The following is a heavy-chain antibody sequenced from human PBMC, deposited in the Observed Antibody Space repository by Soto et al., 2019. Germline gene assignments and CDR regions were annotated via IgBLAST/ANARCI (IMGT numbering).Heavy chain of an antibody. V-gene: IGHV3-30-3*01. CDR3: AREGFATVRGGAEYFQH. CDR1: GFTFSSYA. Sequence: GGSLRLSCAASGFTFSSYAMHSVRQAPGKGLEWVAVISYDGSNKYYADSVKGRFTISRDNSKNTLYLQMNSLRAEDTAVYYCAREGFATVRGGAEYFQHWGQGTLVTVSS. J-gene: IGHJ1*01. D-gene: IGHD3-10*01. CDR2: ISYDGSNK.